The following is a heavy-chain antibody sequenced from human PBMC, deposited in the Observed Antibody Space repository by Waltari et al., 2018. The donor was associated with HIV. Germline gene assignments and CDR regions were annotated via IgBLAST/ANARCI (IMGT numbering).Heavy chain of an antibody. CDR1: GFTFSRSP. CDR2: ISGSGGST. V-gene: IGHV3-23*01. CDR3: AKDPGMDV. J-gene: IGHJ6*02. Sequence: QLLESGGGLVQPGGSLRLSCAASGFTFSRSPMNWVRQAPGKGLEWVSGISGSGGSTYYADSVKGRLTISRDNSKSTVYLQMNSLRAEDTAIYYCAKDPGMDVWGQGTTVTVSS.